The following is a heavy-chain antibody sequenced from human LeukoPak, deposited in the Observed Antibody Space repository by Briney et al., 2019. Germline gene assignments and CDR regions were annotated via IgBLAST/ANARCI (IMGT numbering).Heavy chain of an antibody. V-gene: IGHV3-74*01. CDR1: GFTFSRYK. CDR2: LNSDGSGT. J-gene: IGHJ3*02. CDR3: ARAKYYYGSGSYYDAFDI. Sequence: GGSLRLSCVASGFTFSRYKMHWVRQGPGKGLMWVSRLNSDGSGTTYADSVKGRFTISRGNAKNTLYLQMNSLRAEDTAVYYCARAKYYYGSGSYYDAFDIWGQGTMVTVSS. D-gene: IGHD3-10*01.